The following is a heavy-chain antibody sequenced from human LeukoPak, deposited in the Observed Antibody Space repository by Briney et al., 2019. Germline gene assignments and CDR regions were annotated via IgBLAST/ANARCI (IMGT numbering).Heavy chain of an antibody. CDR1: GFTFSSYA. J-gene: IGHJ3*02. D-gene: IGHD2-2*02. Sequence: GGSLRLSCAASGFTFSSYAMSWVRQAPGKGLEWVSAISGSGGSTYYADSVKARFTISRDNSKNTLYLQMNSLRAEDTAVYYCAKGLGDIVVVPAAIGAFDIWGQGTMVTVSS. CDR3: AKGLGDIVVVPAAIGAFDI. V-gene: IGHV3-23*01. CDR2: ISGSGGST.